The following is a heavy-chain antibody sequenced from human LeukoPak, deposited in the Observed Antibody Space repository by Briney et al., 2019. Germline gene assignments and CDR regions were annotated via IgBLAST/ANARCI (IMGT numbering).Heavy chain of an antibody. J-gene: IGHJ4*02. CDR1: GFTFSSYA. V-gene: IGHV3-30*01. CDR3: ITDLGLTMIRGVIIS. CDR2: ISYDGSNK. D-gene: IGHD3-10*01. Sequence: PGRSLRLSCAASGFTFSSYAMHWVRQAPGKGLEWVAVISYDGSNKYYADSVKGRFTISRDNSKNTLYLQMNSLRAEDTAVYYCITDLGLTMIRGVIISWGQGTLVTVSS.